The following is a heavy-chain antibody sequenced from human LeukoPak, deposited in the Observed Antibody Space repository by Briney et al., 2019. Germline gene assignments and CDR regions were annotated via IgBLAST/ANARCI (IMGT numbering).Heavy chain of an antibody. CDR2: VYSSGTH. CDR3: AGHDKGFDY. CDR1: SGSISSYY. D-gene: IGHD3-22*01. J-gene: IGHJ4*02. Sequence: SETLSLTCTVSSGSISSYYWSWIRQPPGKGLEWLGYVYSSGTHNFNTALKSRLTMSVDTYKTQFSLKLSSVTAADTAVYYCAGHDKGFDYWGQGTLVTVSA. V-gene: IGHV4-59*08.